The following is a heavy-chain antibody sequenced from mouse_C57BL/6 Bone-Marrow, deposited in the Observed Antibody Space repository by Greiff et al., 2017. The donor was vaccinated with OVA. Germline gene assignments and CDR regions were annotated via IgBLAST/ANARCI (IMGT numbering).Heavy chain of an antibody. D-gene: IGHD1-1*01. CDR2: ISRGGSYT. CDR3: ARHYYGSFDY. Sequence: EVQGVESGGDLVKPGGSLKLSCAASGFTFSSYGMSWVRQTPDKRLEWVATISRGGSYTYYPDRVKGRFTISRDKAKNTLYLQMSSLKSEDTAMYYCARHYYGSFDYWCQGTTLTVSS. J-gene: IGHJ2*01. V-gene: IGHV5-6*01. CDR1: GFTFSSYG.